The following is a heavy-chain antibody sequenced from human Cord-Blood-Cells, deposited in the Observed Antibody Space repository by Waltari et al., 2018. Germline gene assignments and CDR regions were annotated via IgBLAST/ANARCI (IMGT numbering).Heavy chain of an antibody. CDR1: GYTFTGYY. J-gene: IGHJ3*02. Sequence: QVQLVQSGAEVKKPGASVKVSCKASGYTFTGYYMHWVRQAPGQGLEWMGWINPNDGGRNYAQKCQGRVTMTRDTSISTAYMELGRLRSDDTAVYYCARTKWELPDDAFDIWGQGTMVTVSS. CDR2: INPNDGGR. D-gene: IGHD1-26*01. CDR3: ARTKWELPDDAFDI. V-gene: IGHV1-2*02.